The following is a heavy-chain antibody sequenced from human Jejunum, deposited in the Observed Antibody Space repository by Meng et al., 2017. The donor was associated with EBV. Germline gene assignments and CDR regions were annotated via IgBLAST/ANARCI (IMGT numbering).Heavy chain of an antibody. CDR3: ARDGGPSGSYAYWFDP. V-gene: IGHV4-4*02. J-gene: IGHJ5*02. CDR2: IFHIGTT. CDR1: GGSISSSNW. Sequence: QVQLHESGPGLVKPLGTLSLTCAVSGGSISSSNWWSWVRQPPGKGPEWIGEIFHIGTTNYNPTLKSRVTMSVDKSKNHFSLKLTSVTAADTAVYYCARDGGPSGSYAYWFDPCGQGTLVTVSS. D-gene: IGHD1-26*01.